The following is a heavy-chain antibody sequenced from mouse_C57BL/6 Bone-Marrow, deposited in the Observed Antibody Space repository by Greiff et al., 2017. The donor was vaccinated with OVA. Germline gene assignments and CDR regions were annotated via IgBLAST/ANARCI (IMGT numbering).Heavy chain of an antibody. J-gene: IGHJ1*03. CDR1: GYSITSGYD. Sequence: EVQLVESGPGMVKPSQSLSLTCTVTGYSITSGYDWHCIRHFPGNKLEWMGYISYSGSTNYNPSLKSRISITHDTSKNHFFLKLNSVTTEDTATYYCARGLTGTGYFDVWGTGTTVTVSS. CDR3: ARGLTGTGYFDV. D-gene: IGHD4-1*01. V-gene: IGHV3-1*01. CDR2: ISYSGST.